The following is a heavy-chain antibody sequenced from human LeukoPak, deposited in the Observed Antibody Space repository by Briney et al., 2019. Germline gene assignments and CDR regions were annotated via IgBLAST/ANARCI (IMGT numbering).Heavy chain of an antibody. CDR2: IYYSGST. CDR3: ARQRIAVARPVGWFDP. V-gene: IGHV4-59*08. D-gene: IGHD6-19*01. CDR1: GGSISSYY. J-gene: IGHJ5*02. Sequence: SETLSLTCTVSGGSISSYYWSWIRQPPGKGLEWIGYIYYSGSTNYNPSLKSRVTISVDTSKNQFSLKLSSVTAADTAVYYCARQRIAVARPVGWFDPWGQGTLVTVSS.